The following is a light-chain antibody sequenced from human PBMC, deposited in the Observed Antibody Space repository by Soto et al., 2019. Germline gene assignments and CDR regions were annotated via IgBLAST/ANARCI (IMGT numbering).Light chain of an antibody. Sequence: EIVLTQSPATLSLSPGERATLSCRASQSVSNYLAWYQQKPGQAPRLLIYDASNRTTGIPARFSGSGSGTDFTLSISSLEPEDFAVYYGQQRSSWPRLSFGGGTKVEIK. CDR3: QQRSSWPRLS. CDR1: QSVSNY. CDR2: DAS. J-gene: IGKJ4*01. V-gene: IGKV3-11*01.